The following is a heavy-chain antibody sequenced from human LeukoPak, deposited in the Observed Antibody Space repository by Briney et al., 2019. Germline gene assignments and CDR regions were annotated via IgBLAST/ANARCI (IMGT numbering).Heavy chain of an antibody. CDR1: GFSFSTYA. D-gene: IGHD1-26*01. V-gene: IGHV3-23*01. CDR2: ISGSGGRT. J-gene: IGHJ4*02. CDR3: ARTDYSGSYYAPYY. Sequence: GGSLRLSCAASGFSFSTYAMSWVRQAPGKGLEWVSGISGSGGRTYYADSVKGRFTISRDNAKNSLYLQMNSLRAEDTAVYYCARTDYSGSYYAPYYWGQGTLVTVSS.